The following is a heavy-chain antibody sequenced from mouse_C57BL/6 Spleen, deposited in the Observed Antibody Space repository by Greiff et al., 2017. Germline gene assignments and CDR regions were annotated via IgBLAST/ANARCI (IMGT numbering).Heavy chain of an antibody. CDR2: ISSGSSTI. D-gene: IGHD3-3*01. CDR3: ARRDGWFAY. V-gene: IGHV5-17*01. Sequence: EVKLVASGGGLVKPGGSLKLSCAASGFTFSDSGMHWVRQAPEKGLEWVAYISSGSSTIYYADTVTGRFTISRDNAKNTLFLPMTRLRSEDTARCYCARRDGWFAYWGQGTLVTVSA. CDR1: GFTFSDSG. J-gene: IGHJ3*01.